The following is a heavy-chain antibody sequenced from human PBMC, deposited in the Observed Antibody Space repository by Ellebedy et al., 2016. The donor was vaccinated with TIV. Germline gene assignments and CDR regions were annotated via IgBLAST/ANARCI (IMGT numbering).Heavy chain of an antibody. V-gene: IGHV3-48*04. J-gene: IGHJ4*02. CDR1: GFTFSSYA. D-gene: IGHD2-15*01. CDR2: ISSSGSTI. CDR3: ARETQLGYCRGGSCYTLDY. Sequence: GGSLRLSXAASGFTFSSYAMSWVRQAPGKGLEWVSYISSSGSTIYYADSVKGRFTISRDNAKNSLYLQMNSLRAEDTAVYYCARETQLGYCRGGSCYTLDYWGQGTLVTVSS.